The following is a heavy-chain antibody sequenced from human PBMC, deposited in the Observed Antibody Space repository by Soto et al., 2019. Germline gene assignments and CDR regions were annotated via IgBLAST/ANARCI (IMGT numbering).Heavy chain of an antibody. Sequence: GGSLRLSCAASGFTFSSYGMHWVRQAPGKGLEWVAVISYDGSNKYYADSVKGRFTISRDNSKNTLYLQMNSLRAEDTAVYYCASFTRTTDPRYYYGMDVWGQGTTVTVSS. CDR2: ISYDGSNK. CDR1: GFTFSSYG. D-gene: IGHD4-4*01. CDR3: ASFTRTTDPRYYYGMDV. V-gene: IGHV3-30*03. J-gene: IGHJ6*02.